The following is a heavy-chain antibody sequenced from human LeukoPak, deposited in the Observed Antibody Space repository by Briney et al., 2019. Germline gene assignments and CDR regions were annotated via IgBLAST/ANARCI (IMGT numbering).Heavy chain of an antibody. D-gene: IGHD2/OR15-2a*01. Sequence: GRSLRLSCAASGFTFISYAMHWVRQAPGKGLEWVTLISYDGSNKYCADSVKGRFTISRDNAKNSLYLQMNSLRAEDTAVYYCTTFYTRLTDYWGQGTLVTVSS. CDR3: TTFYTRLTDY. V-gene: IGHV3-30-3*01. CDR1: GFTFISYA. CDR2: ISYDGSNK. J-gene: IGHJ4*02.